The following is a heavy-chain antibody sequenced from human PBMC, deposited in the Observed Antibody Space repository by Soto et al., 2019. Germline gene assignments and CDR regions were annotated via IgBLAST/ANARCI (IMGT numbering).Heavy chain of an antibody. J-gene: IGHJ6*03. Sequence: PSQTLSLTCAISGDSVSSNSAAWNWIRQSPSRGLEWLGRTYYRSKWYNDYAVSVKSRITINPDTSKNQFPLQLNSVTPEDTAVYYCARTVVERRPAPNYYYYYMDVWGKGTTVTVSS. V-gene: IGHV6-1*01. CDR1: GDSVSSNSAA. D-gene: IGHD1-1*01. CDR3: ARTVVERRPAPNYYYYYMDV. CDR2: TYYRSKWYN.